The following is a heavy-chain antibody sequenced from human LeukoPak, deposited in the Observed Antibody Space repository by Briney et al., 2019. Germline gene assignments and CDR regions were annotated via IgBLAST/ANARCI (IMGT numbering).Heavy chain of an antibody. CDR2: MKKDGSEK. V-gene: IGHV3-7*01. J-gene: IGHJ6*03. D-gene: IGHD6-19*01. CDR3: ARDHLSSGSSPDYYYYYYMDV. Sequence: TGGSLRLSCAASGFTFRTYGMSWARQASGKGLEGVANMKKDGSEKYYVDSVKGRFTISRDNAKNTLYLQMNSLRAEDTAVYYCARDHLSSGSSPDYYYYYYMDVWGKGTTVTISS. CDR1: GFTFRTYG.